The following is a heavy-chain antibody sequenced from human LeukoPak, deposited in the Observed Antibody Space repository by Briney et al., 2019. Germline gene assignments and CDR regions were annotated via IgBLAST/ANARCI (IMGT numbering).Heavy chain of an antibody. J-gene: IGHJ6*02. CDR1: GFTFSSYA. CDR3: ARLLRSSPPYYYGMDV. D-gene: IGHD2-21*01. Sequence: GGSLRLSCAASGFTFSSYAMSWVRQAPGKGLEWVSGISGSGGSTYYADSVKGRFTISRDNSKNTLYLQMNSLRAEDTAVYYCARLLRSSPPYYYGMDVWGQGTTVTVSS. V-gene: IGHV3-23*01. CDR2: ISGSGGST.